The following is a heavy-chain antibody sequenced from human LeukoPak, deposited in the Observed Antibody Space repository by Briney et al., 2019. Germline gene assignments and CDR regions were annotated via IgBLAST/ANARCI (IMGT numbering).Heavy chain of an antibody. J-gene: IGHJ6*02. D-gene: IGHD3-9*01. V-gene: IGHV3-23*01. CDR3: AKDAYDILTGYPYYYGMDV. CDR2: ISGSGGST. CDR1: GFTFSSYA. Sequence: GGSLRLSCAASGFTFSSYAMSWVREAPGKRLEWVSAISGSGGSTYYADPVKGRFTISRDNSKNTLYLQMNSLRAEDTAVYYCAKDAYDILTGYPYYYGMDVWGQGTTVTVSS.